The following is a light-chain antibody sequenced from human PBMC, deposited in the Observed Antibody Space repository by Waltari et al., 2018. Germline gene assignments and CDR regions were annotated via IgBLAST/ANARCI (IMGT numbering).Light chain of an antibody. Sequence: QSVTISCTGTSNDVGGYNYVSWYQQHPGKAPKLMIYDVNKRPSGVPDRFSGSKSGNTASLTVSGLQAEDEADYYCSSYAGSKNYVFGTGTKVT. CDR2: DVN. J-gene: IGLJ1*01. CDR1: SNDVGGYNY. CDR3: SSYAGSKNYV. V-gene: IGLV2-8*01.